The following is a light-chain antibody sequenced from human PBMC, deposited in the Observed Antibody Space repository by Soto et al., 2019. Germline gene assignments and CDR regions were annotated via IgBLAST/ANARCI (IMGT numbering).Light chain of an antibody. V-gene: IGKV3-11*01. CDR2: DAS. CDR3: QQRYNCPQK. J-gene: IGKJ1*01. CDR1: QSVSRT. Sequence: EVVLTQSPATLSLSPGEIANLSCRTSQSVSRTLAWYQQKSGQAPRLLIYDASNRATGITTRFSGSESGKDYTLTISSLETEDFAVYYCQQRYNCPQKFGQGTKVDI.